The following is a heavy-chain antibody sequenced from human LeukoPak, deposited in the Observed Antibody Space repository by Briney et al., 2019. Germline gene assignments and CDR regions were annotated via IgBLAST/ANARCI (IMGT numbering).Heavy chain of an antibody. D-gene: IGHD3-10*01. CDR3: ATYAGTSSKYFQH. CDR2: IYPGDSDT. CDR1: GYSFPSNW. J-gene: IGHJ1*01. V-gene: IGHV5-51*01. Sequence: GESLKISCKCSGYSFPSNWIGWVRQMPGKGLEWMGIIYPGDSDTRYSPSFQGQVTISADKSISTAYLHWSSLKASDTAIYYCATYAGTSSKYFQHWGQGTLVTVSS.